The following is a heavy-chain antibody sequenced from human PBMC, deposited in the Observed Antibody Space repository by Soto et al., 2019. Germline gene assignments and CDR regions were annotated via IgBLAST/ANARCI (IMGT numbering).Heavy chain of an antibody. CDR1: GGSISSGGYS. CDR2: IYHSGST. V-gene: IGHV4-30-2*01. D-gene: IGHD3-10*01. J-gene: IGHJ3*02. Sequence: QLQLQESGSGLVKPSQTLSLTCAVSGGSISSGGYSWSWIRQPPGKGLEWIGYIYHSGSTYYNPSLTSRVTISVDRSKNQFSLQLSSVTAADTAVYYCAREAETIPDAFDIWGQGTMVTVSS. CDR3: AREAETIPDAFDI.